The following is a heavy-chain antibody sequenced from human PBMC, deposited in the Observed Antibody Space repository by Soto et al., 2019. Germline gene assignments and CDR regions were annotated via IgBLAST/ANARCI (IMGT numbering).Heavy chain of an antibody. Sequence: PSETLSLTCTVSGGSISSGGYYWSWIRQHPGKGLEWIGYIYYSGSTYYNPSLKSRVTISVDTSKNQFSLKLSSVTAADTAVYYCARYSSGWIWFDPWGQGTLVTVSS. J-gene: IGHJ5*02. CDR2: IYYSGST. V-gene: IGHV4-31*03. CDR1: GGSISSGGYY. CDR3: ARYSSGWIWFDP. D-gene: IGHD6-19*01.